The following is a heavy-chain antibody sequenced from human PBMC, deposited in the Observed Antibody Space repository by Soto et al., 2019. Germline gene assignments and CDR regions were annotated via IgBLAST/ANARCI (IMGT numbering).Heavy chain of an antibody. CDR3: ARHGIVGATIGY. J-gene: IGHJ4*02. V-gene: IGHV4-59*08. D-gene: IGHD1-26*01. CDR1: GGSISSYY. Sequence: SETLSLTCTVSGGSISSYYWSWIRQPPGKGLEWIGYIYYSGSTNYNPSLKSRVTISVDTSKNQFSLKLSSVTAADTAVYYCARHGIVGATIGYWGQGTLVTVSS. CDR2: IYYSGST.